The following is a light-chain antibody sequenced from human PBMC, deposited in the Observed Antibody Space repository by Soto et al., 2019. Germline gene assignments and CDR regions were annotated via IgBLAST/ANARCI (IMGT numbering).Light chain of an antibody. J-gene: IGLJ1*01. Sequence: QSALTQPASVSGSPGQSITISCTGTSSDVGAYKYVSWYQQHPGKVPKLIIYGVSHRPSGVSNRFSGSKSGNTAFLTISGLQPEDEADYYCSSFTGTTTLDVFGTGTKLTVL. CDR3: SSFTGTTTLDV. V-gene: IGLV2-14*03. CDR1: SSDVGAYKY. CDR2: GVS.